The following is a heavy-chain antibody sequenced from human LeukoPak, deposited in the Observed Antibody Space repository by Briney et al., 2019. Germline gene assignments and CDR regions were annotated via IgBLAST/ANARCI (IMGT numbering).Heavy chain of an antibody. CDR2: IIPIFGTA. CDR1: GGTFTSYA. V-gene: IGHV1-69*13. Sequence: SVKVSCKASGGTFTSYAISWVRQAPGQGLEWMGGIIPIFGTANYAQKFQGRVTITADESTSTAYMELSSLRSEDTAVYYCASQTQYSSSWYGVLFDYWGQGTLVTVSS. D-gene: IGHD6-13*01. J-gene: IGHJ4*02. CDR3: ASQTQYSSSWYGVLFDY.